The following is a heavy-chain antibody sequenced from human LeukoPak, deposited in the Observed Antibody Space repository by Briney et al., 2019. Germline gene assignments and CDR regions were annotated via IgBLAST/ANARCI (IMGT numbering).Heavy chain of an antibody. CDR1: GFTFSDHY. CDR2: SRNKADSYTT. J-gene: IGHJ4*02. D-gene: IGHD4-23*01. CDR3: ARGGPYGGNSAFDY. Sequence: GGSLRLSCAVSGFTFSDHYMDWVRQAPGKGLEWVGRSRNKADSYTTEHAASVKGRFTISRDDSKNSLYLQMNYLITEDTAVYYCARGGPYGGNSAFDYWGQGTLVTVSS. V-gene: IGHV3-72*01.